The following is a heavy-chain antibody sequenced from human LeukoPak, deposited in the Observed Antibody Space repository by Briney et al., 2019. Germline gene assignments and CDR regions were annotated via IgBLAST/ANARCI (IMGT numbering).Heavy chain of an antibody. J-gene: IGHJ4*02. D-gene: IGHD1-20*01. V-gene: IGHV3-23*01. CDR1: GFTFSTYA. Sequence: GGSLRLSCAASGFTFSTYAMSWVRQAPGKGLECVSAISGRGVSTSYADSVRGRFTISRDNSKNTLYLQMNSLRAEDTAVYYCAKAASGNWNDVSDYWGQGTLVTVSS. CDR3: AKAASGNWNDVSDY. CDR2: ISGRGVST.